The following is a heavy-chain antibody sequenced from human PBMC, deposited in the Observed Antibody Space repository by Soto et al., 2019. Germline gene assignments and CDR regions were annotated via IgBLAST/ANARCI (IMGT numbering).Heavy chain of an antibody. CDR1: GGSFSGYY. V-gene: IGHV4-34*01. D-gene: IGHD1-26*01. Sequence: PSETLSLTCAVYGGSFSGYYWSWIRQPPGKGLEWIGEINHSGSTNYNPSLKSRVTISVDTSKNQFSLKLSSVTAADTAVYYCARLVGYYYYMDGWGKGTTVTVSS. CDR3: ARLVGYYYYMDG. CDR2: INHSGST. J-gene: IGHJ6*03.